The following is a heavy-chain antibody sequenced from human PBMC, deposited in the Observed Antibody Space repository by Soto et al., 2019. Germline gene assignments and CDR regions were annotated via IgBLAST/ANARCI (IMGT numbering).Heavy chain of an antibody. D-gene: IGHD1-26*01. CDR1: GYTFTNYY. CDR3: ARVSGSYWPFDY. CDR2: INPSDGRT. Sequence: ASVKVSCKASGYTFTNYYIHWVRQAPGQGPEWMGIINPSDGRTTYTQKFQGRITMIRDTSTSTVYMELSSLRSEDTAVYYCARVSGSYWPFDYWGQGTPVTVSS. J-gene: IGHJ4*02. V-gene: IGHV1-46*01.